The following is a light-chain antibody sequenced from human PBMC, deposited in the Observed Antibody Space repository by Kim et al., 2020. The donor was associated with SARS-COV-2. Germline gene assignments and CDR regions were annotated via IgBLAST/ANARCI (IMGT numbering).Light chain of an antibody. V-gene: IGKV3-15*01. J-gene: IGKJ1*01. CDR3: QQYKNWRT. CDR2: GAS. CDR1: QSVSSK. Sequence: FVCPGERATLSCRASQSVSSKVAWYQQKPGQAPRLLIYGASTRATGIPARFTGSGSGTEFTLTISSLQSEDFGVYYCQQYKNWRTFGQGTKVDIK.